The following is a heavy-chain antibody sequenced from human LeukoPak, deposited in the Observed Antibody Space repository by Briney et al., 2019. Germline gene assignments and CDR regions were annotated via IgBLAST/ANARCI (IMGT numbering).Heavy chain of an antibody. V-gene: IGHV1-69*13. CDR1: GGTFSNYA. J-gene: IGHJ6*03. CDR2: IIPIFGTA. Sequence: ASVKVSCKASGGTFSNYAISWVRQAPGQGLEWMGGIIPIFGTANYAQKFQGRVTITADESATTSYMELSSLRSEDSAIYYCARCHSYYHYMDVWGKGTTVTISS. CDR3: ARCHSYYHYMDV.